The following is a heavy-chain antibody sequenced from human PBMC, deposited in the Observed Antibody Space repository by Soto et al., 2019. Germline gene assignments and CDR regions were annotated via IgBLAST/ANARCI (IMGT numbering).Heavy chain of an antibody. Sequence: WGSLRVPWAASGFTFSSYAMHWVLQAPGKGLEYVSAISSNGGSTYYANSVKGRFTISRDNSKNTLYLQMGSLRAEDMAVYYCARGDSGSDAFDIWGQGTMVTVSS. CDR3: ARGDSGSDAFDI. CDR1: GFTFSSYA. J-gene: IGHJ3*02. D-gene: IGHD3-22*01. CDR2: ISSNGGST. V-gene: IGHV3-64*01.